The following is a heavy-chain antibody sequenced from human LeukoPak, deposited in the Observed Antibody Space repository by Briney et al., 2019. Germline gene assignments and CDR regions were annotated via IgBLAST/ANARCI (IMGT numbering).Heavy chain of an antibody. V-gene: IGHV4-30-2*03. CDR1: GGSISSGSYY. CDR3: ARHGDSSGYYRNFDY. CDR2: IYYSGST. D-gene: IGHD3-22*01. Sequence: KPSQTLSLTCTVSGGSISSGSYYWSWIRHPAGKGLEWIGSIYYSGSTYYNPSLKSRVTISVDTSKNQFSLKLSSVTAADTAVYYCARHGDSSGYYRNFDYWGQGTLVTVSS. J-gene: IGHJ4*02.